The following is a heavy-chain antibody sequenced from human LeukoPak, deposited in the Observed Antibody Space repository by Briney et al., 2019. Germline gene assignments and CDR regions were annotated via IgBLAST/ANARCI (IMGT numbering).Heavy chain of an antibody. CDR3: ARLAHSSSYLAFDY. Sequence: SETLSLTCTVSGGSISSSSYSWGWIRQPPGKGLEWIGSIEYSGSTYYNPPLKSRVIMSVDTSKKQFSLKVTSVTAADTAVYYCARLAHSSSYLAFDYWGQGTLVTVSS. D-gene: IGHD6-13*01. V-gene: IGHV4-39*01. CDR2: IEYSGST. CDR1: GGSISSSSYS. J-gene: IGHJ4*02.